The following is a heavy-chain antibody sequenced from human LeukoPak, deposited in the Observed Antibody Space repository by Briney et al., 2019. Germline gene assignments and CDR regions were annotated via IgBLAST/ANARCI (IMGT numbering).Heavy chain of an antibody. V-gene: IGHV4-59*01. J-gene: IGHJ4*02. D-gene: IGHD5-18*01. CDR2: IYYSGST. Sequence: SETLSLTCTVSGGSISSYYWSWIRQPPGKGLEWIGYIYYSGSTNYNPSLKSRVTISVDTSKNQFSLKLSSVTAADTAVYYCARDEGGYSYFDYWGQGTLVTVSS. CDR1: GGSISSYY. CDR3: ARDEGGYSYFDY.